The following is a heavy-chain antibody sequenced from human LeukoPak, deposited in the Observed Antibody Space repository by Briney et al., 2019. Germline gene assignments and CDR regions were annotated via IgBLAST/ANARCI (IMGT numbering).Heavy chain of an antibody. J-gene: IGHJ6*02. D-gene: IGHD2-8*01. CDR3: ARDIGVGVYYYYGMDV. V-gene: IGHV3-53*01. Sequence: GGSLRLSCAASGFTVSSNYMSWVRQAPGKGLEWVSVIYSGGSTYYADSVKGRFTISRDNSKNTLYLQMNSLRAEDTAVYYCARDIGVGVYYYYGMDVWGQGTTVTVSS. CDR1: GFTVSSNY. CDR2: IYSGGST.